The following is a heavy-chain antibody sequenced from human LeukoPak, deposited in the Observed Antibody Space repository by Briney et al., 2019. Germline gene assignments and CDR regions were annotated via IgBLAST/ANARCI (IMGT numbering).Heavy chain of an antibody. Sequence: GGSLRLSCVASGFTFSTYWMHWVRQTPGKGPVWVSRVSGDGSSISYADSVKGRFTISRDNARNTLYLQMNSLRAEDTAVYYCTRGCGGNFRFDYWGQGTLVTVSA. V-gene: IGHV3-74*01. CDR3: TRGCGGNFRFDY. J-gene: IGHJ4*02. CDR2: VSGDGSSI. D-gene: IGHD4-23*01. CDR1: GFTFSTYW.